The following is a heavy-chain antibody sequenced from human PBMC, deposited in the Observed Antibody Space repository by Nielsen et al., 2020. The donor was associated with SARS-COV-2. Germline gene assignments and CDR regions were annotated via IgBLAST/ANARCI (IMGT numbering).Heavy chain of an antibody. CDR3: ARNSGSYYGAADY. CDR2: IYYSGST. V-gene: IGHV4-39*01. D-gene: IGHD1-26*01. J-gene: IGHJ4*02. Sequence: WIRQPPGKGLEWIGYIYYSGSTYYNPSLKSRVTISVDTSKNQFSLKLSSVTAADTAVYYCARNSGSYYGAADYWGQGTLVTVSS.